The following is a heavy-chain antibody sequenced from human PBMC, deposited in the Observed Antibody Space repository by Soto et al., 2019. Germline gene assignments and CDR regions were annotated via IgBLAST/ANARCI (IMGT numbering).Heavy chain of an antibody. J-gene: IGHJ6*02. CDR1: GYTFNNYG. V-gene: IGHV1-18*01. D-gene: IGHD3-22*01. CDR2: ISADNGKT. CDR3: ARGGYYDSSGARNYHYYGMDV. Sequence: ASVKVSCKASGYTFNNYGLSWVRQAPGQGLEWMGWISADNGKTKYAQRLQGRVTMTTDTSTRTAYMDIRGLRSDDTAIYYCARGGYYDSSGARNYHYYGMDVWGQGTTVTVSS.